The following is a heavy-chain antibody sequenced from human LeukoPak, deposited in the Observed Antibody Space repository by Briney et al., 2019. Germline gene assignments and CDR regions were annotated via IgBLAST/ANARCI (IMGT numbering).Heavy chain of an antibody. Sequence: GGSLRLSCAASGFTFSDYYMSWIRQAPGKGLERVSYISSSGSTIYYADSVKGRFTISRDNAKNSLYLQMNSLRAEDTAVYYCASSCTNGVCYGYYYYGMDVWGQGTTVTVSS. V-gene: IGHV3-11*01. CDR2: ISSSGSTI. CDR3: ASSCTNGVCYGYYYYGMDV. J-gene: IGHJ6*02. D-gene: IGHD2-8*01. CDR1: GFTFSDYY.